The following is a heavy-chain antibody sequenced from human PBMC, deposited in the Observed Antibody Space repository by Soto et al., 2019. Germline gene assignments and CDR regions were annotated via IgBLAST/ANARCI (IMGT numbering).Heavy chain of an antibody. V-gene: IGHV4-30-4*01. D-gene: IGHD2-8*01. CDR1: GGSISGGVHS. J-gene: IGHJ2*01. CDR3: ARECMLLTNDCYFDL. Sequence: QVQLQESGPGLVKPSETLSLTCTVSGGSISGGVHSWSWIRQPPGKGLEWIGNIFDSGSTYYNPSLKRLLTISVDSSNNQFSLRLSSVTAADTAVYYGARECMLLTNDCYFDLWGRGTLVTVSS. CDR2: IFDSGST.